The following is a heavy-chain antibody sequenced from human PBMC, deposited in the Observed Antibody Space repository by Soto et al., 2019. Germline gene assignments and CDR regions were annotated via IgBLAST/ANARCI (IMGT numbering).Heavy chain of an antibody. Sequence: XESLKISRKGSRYSFTSYLLIWVRQMPGKGLDWMGSIDPSDSYTNYSPSFQGHVTISADKSISTAYLQWSSLKASDTAMYYCARHYYYDSSGYSLRGYYYYGMDFWGQGTTVTVSS. CDR2: IDPSDSYT. CDR3: ARHYYYDSSGYSLRGYYYYGMDF. D-gene: IGHD3-22*01. CDR1: RYSFTSYL. V-gene: IGHV5-10-1*01. J-gene: IGHJ6*02.